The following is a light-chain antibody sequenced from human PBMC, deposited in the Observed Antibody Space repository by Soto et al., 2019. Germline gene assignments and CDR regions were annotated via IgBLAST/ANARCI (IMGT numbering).Light chain of an antibody. CDR3: RQRSNWPIM. CDR2: XAS. CDR1: QSVSGS. V-gene: IGKV3-11*01. Sequence: ILPRKSGSTLALSPWQRGSLSCRDIQSVSGSLAYYQQKPGQAPSLXIKXASNADIGIQAMFSGSGSGTAFTITISSLGPADVSVYYCRQRSNWPIMFGQGTRVG. J-gene: IGKJ5*01.